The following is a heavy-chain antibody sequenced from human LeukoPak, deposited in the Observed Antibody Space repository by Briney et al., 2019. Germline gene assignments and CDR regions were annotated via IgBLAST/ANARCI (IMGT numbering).Heavy chain of an antibody. CDR3: ARAVYVGVVTATLMDV. J-gene: IGHJ6*03. CDR1: GGSISSYY. D-gene: IGHD2-21*02. CDR2: IYYSGST. Sequence: SETLSLTCTVSGGSISSYYRSWNRQPPGKGLEWIGYIYYSGSTNYNPSLKSRVTISVDTSKNQFSLKLSSVTAADTAVYYCARAVYVGVVTATLMDVWGKGTTVTVSS. V-gene: IGHV4-59*01.